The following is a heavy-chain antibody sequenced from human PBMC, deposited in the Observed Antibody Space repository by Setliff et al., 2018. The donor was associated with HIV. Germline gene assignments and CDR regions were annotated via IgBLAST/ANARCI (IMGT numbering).Heavy chain of an antibody. J-gene: IGHJ4*02. Sequence: ASVKVSCKASGHTFTDYYMHWVQQAPGKGLEWMGRIDPEHGETIYAEKFQGRVTITADTSTDTAYMELSSLRSEDTAVFYCARHPRQWLVSTPHYWGQGTLVTVS. D-gene: IGHD6-19*01. V-gene: IGHV1-69-2*01. CDR2: IDPEHGET. CDR3: ARHPRQWLVSTPHY. CDR1: GHTFTDYY.